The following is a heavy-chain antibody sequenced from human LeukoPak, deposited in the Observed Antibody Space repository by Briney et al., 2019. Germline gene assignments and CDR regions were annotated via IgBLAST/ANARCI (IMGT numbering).Heavy chain of an antibody. Sequence: GRSLRLSCAASGFTFSSYGMHWVRQAPGKGLEWVAVIWYDGSNKYYADSVKGRFTISRDNSKNTLYLQMNSLRAEDTAVYYCAKGGPKPIFGELSGLDPWGQGTLVTVSS. CDR3: AKGGPKPIFGELSGLDP. CDR2: IWYDGSNK. CDR1: GFTFSSYG. D-gene: IGHD3-10*01. V-gene: IGHV3-33*06. J-gene: IGHJ5*02.